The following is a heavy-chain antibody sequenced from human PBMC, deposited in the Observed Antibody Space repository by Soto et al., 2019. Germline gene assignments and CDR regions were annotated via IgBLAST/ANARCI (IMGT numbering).Heavy chain of an antibody. CDR2: IKQDGSET. CDR3: ARPYYDYIWGSYR. Sequence: EVQLVESGGGLVQPGGSLRLSCAASGFTFSSYWMSWVRQAPGKGLEWVANIKQDGSETYYVDSVKGRCTISRDNAKNSLYLQMNSLRAEDTAVYYCARPYYDYIWGSYRWGQGTLVTVSS. J-gene: IGHJ4*02. D-gene: IGHD3-16*02. CDR1: GFTFSSYW. V-gene: IGHV3-7*01.